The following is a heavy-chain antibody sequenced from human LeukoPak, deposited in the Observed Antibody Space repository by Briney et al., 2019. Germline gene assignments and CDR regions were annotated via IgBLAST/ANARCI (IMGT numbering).Heavy chain of an antibody. CDR2: ISGSGGST. Sequence: PAGSLRLSCAASGLTFSSYAMSWVRQAPGKGLEWVAAISGSGGSTYYADSVKGRFTISRDTSKNTLHLQMNMLRAEDTAVYYCAKARRGVWDYLDYWGQGTLVTVSS. J-gene: IGHJ4*02. CDR1: GLTFSSYA. V-gene: IGHV3-23*01. CDR3: AKARRGVWDYLDY. D-gene: IGHD1-14*01.